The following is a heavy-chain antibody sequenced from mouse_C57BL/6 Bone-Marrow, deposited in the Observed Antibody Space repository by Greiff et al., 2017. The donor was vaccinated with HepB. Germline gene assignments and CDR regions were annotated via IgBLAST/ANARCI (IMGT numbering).Heavy chain of an antibody. V-gene: IGHV1-81*01. CDR2: IYPRSGNT. Sequence: QVQLQQSGAELARPGASVKLSCKASGYTFTSYGISWVKQRTGQGLEWIGEIYPRSGNTYYNEKFKGKATLTADKSSSTAYMELRSLTSEDSAVYFCANSSTVVATDAYWGQGTLVTVSA. J-gene: IGHJ3*01. CDR3: ANSSTVVATDAY. CDR1: GYTFTSYG. D-gene: IGHD1-1*01.